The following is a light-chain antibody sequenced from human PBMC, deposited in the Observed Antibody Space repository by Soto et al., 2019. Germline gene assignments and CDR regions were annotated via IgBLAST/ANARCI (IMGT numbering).Light chain of an antibody. J-gene: IGKJ1*01. CDR2: GTP. CDR3: QQYGSSGT. V-gene: IGKV3-15*01. Sequence: EVVMTQSPATLSVSPGERATLSCRASQSVSSNLAWHQQKPGQAPRLLIYGTPTRATGIPARFSGSGSGTEFTLTNSSLQSEDFAVYYCQQYGSSGTFGQGTKVDIK. CDR1: QSVSSN.